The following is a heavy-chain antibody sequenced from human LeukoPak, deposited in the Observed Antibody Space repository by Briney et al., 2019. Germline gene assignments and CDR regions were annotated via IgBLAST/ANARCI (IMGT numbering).Heavy chain of an antibody. CDR3: AEDSENYYDSSGYFDY. CDR1: GFTFNSYA. D-gene: IGHD3-22*01. J-gene: IGHJ4*02. Sequence: PGGSLRLSCAASGFTFNSYAMNWVRQAPGKGLEWVAVISYDGSNKYYADSVKGRFTISRDNSKNTLYLQMTSLRAEDTATYYCAEDSENYYDSSGYFDYWGQGTLVTVSS. V-gene: IGHV3-30-3*01. CDR2: ISYDGSNK.